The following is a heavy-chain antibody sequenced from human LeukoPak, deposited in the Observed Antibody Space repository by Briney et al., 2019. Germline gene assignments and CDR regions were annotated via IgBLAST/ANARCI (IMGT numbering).Heavy chain of an antibody. D-gene: IGHD3-10*01. Sequence: SETLSLTCTVSGGSISSYYWSWIRQPAGKGLEWIGRIYTSGSTNYNPSLKSRVTMSVDTSKNQFSLKLSSVTAADTAVYYCARRRGDDSENYYIKYYYYYYMDVWGKGTTVTVSS. CDR3: ARRRGDDSENYYIKYYYYYYMDV. CDR1: GGSISSYY. CDR2: IYTSGST. J-gene: IGHJ6*03. V-gene: IGHV4-4*07.